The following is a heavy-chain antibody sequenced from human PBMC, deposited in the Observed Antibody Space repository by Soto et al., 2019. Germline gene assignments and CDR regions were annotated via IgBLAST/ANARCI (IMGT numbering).Heavy chain of an antibody. CDR3: ARVRASIAARLGPGAY. CDR1: GYTFTSYA. J-gene: IGHJ4*02. V-gene: IGHV1-3*01. Sequence: QVQLVQSGAEVKKPGASVKVSCKASGYTFTSYAMHWVRQAPGQRLEWMGWINAGNGNTKYSQKFQRRVTINRDTPACGVYMELSSLRSEDTAVYYCARVRASIAARLGPGAYWGQGTLVTVSS. CDR2: INAGNGNT. D-gene: IGHD6-6*01.